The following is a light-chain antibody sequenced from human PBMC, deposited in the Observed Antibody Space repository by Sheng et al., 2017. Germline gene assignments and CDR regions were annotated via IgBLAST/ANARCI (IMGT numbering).Light chain of an antibody. CDR1: QSVSSN. CDR3: QQYDNWYT. CDR2: AAS. V-gene: IGKV3-15*01. Sequence: EIVMTQSPVTLSVSPGEGATLSCRASQSVSSNLAWYQQKPGQAPRLLIYAASTRATGVPARFSGSGSGTEFTLTISSLQSEDFAVYYCQQYDNWYTFGQGTKLEIK. J-gene: IGKJ2*01.